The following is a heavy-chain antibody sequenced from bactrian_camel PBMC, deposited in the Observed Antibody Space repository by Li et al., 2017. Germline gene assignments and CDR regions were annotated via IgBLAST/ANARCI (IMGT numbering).Heavy chain of an antibody. V-gene: IGHV3S53*01. Sequence: HVQLVESGGGSVQAGGSLRLSCTASGVTTVINCMGWFRQTPGKENEAVASIVPGGRSPNLADSVKGRFTISQDNAKNMMYLQMDNLQPDDTAVYFCAADISMRYYSDCLLLKGKGRFGFSLSGRRIWVVGPGDPGHR. CDR1: GVTTVINC. J-gene: IGHJ4*01. CDR3: AADISMRYYSDCLLLKGKGRFGFSLSGRRIWV. D-gene: IGHD4*01. CDR2: IVPGGRSP.